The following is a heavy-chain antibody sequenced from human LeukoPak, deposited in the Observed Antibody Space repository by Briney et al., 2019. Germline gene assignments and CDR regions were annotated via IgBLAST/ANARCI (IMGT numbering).Heavy chain of an antibody. CDR3: AKDRGSGLDY. Sequence: PGRSLRLSCAASGFTFDDYAMHWVRQAPGKGLEWVSGISWNSGSIGYADSVKGRFTISRDNAKNSLYLQMNSLRAEDTALYYCAKDRGSGLDYWGQGTLVTVSS. CDR2: ISWNSGSI. CDR1: GFTFDDYA. J-gene: IGHJ4*02. V-gene: IGHV3-9*01. D-gene: IGHD6-19*01.